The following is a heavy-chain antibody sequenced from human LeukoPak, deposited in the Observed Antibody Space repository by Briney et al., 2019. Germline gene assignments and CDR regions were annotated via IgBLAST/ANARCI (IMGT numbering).Heavy chain of an antibody. D-gene: IGHD6-13*01. CDR1: GGTFSSYA. Sequence: SVKVSCKASGGTFSSYAISWVRQAPGQGLEWMGGIIPIFGTANYAQKFQGRVTITTDESTSTAYMELSGLRSEDTAVYYCAREYGSSSWSPLFDYWGQGTLVTVSS. CDR2: IIPIFGTA. J-gene: IGHJ4*02. V-gene: IGHV1-69*05. CDR3: AREYGSSSWSPLFDY.